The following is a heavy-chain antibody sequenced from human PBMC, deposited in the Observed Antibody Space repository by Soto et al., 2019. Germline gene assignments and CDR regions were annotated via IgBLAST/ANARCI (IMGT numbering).Heavy chain of an antibody. CDR3: ARGWGYDSTDYYYAY. J-gene: IGHJ4*02. Sequence: QVQLVQSGAEVRKPGSSVRVSCKASGGSFNRHTISWVRQAPGQGLEWMGGIIPIFGTVNHAQKFQGRVTIMADESTSTVYMELSSLRSDDTAIYYCARGWGYDSTDYYYAYWGQGTQVIVSS. V-gene: IGHV1-69*01. CDR1: GGSFNRHT. D-gene: IGHD3-22*01. CDR2: IIPIFGTV.